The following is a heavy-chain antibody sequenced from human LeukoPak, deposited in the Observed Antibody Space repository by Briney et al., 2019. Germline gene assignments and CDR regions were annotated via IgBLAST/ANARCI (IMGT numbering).Heavy chain of an antibody. CDR1: GFTFNSYA. V-gene: IGHV3-30-3*01. J-gene: IGHJ1*01. D-gene: IGHD3-22*01. CDR3: ARDPDSSGYYYGGYFQH. CDR2: ISYDGSNK. Sequence: GGSLRLSCAASGFTFNSYAMHWVRQAPGKGLERVAVISYDGSNKYYADSVKGRFTISRDNSKNALYLQMNSLRAEDTAVYYCARDPDSSGYYYGGYFQHWGEGTLVTVSS.